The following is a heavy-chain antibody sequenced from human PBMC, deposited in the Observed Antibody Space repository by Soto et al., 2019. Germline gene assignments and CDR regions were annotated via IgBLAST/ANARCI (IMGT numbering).Heavy chain of an antibody. CDR2: ISYDGSNK. CDR1: GFTFSSYG. D-gene: IGHD3-10*01. CDR3: ANGRGITMVRGVL. Sequence: QVQLVESGGGVVQPRRSLRLSCAASGFTFSSYGMHWVRQAPGKGLEWVAVISYDGSNKYYADSVKGRFTISRDNSKNTLYLQMNSLRAEDTAVYYCANGRGITMVRGVLWGQGTLVTVSS. V-gene: IGHV3-30*18. J-gene: IGHJ4*02.